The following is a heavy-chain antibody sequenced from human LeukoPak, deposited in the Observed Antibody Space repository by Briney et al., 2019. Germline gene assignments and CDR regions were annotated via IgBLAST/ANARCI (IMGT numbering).Heavy chain of an antibody. D-gene: IGHD2-15*01. V-gene: IGHV1-18*01. Sequence: ASVKVSCKASGYTFTSYGISWVRQAPGQWLEWMGWICAYNGNTNYAQKLQGRVTMTTDTSTSTAYMELRSLRSDDTAVYYCARLGYCSGGSCYRGWLTYWGQGTLVTVSS. CDR2: ICAYNGNT. CDR3: ARLGYCSGGSCYRGWLTY. J-gene: IGHJ4*02. CDR1: GYTFTSYG.